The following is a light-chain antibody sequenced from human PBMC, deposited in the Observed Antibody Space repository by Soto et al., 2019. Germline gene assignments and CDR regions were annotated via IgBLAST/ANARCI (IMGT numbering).Light chain of an antibody. CDR1: QSISSG. CDR2: DAS. V-gene: IGKV1-5*01. Sequence: DIQMTQSPSTLSASVGYRVTITCRASQSISSGLAWYQQKPGKAPKLLIYDASSLESGVPSRFSGSGAETEFTLTISSLQPDDFATYYCQQYNRYSFTFGGGTKVDI. CDR3: QQYNRYSFT. J-gene: IGKJ4*01.